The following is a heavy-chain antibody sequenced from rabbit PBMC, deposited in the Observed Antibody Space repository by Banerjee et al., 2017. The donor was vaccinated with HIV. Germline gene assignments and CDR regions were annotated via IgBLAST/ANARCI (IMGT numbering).Heavy chain of an antibody. V-gene: IGHV1S40*01. CDR3: ARNNATGVTYDL. J-gene: IGHJ4*01. Sequence: QSLEESGGDLVKPGASLTLTCTASGFDFSSNYYMCWVRQAPGKGLEWIGCIYTGSGSTYYASWAKGRFTVSKTSSTTVTLQMTSLTAADTATYFCARNNATGVTYDLWGPGTLVTVS. CDR2: IYTGSGST. D-gene: IGHD6-1*01. CDR1: GFDFSSNYY.